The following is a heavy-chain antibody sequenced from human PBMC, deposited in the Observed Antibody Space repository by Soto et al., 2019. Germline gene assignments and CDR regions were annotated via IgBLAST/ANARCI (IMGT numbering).Heavy chain of an antibody. CDR1: GDTVSSTPW. CDR3: ARTLKCYYYDMSRLPFDP. J-gene: IGHJ5*02. D-gene: IGHD3-22*01. V-gene: IGHV4-4*02. Sequence: SEPLSLTCTVTGDTVSSTPWWSWVRLSPGRGLEWIGDIYHLGTTNYNPSLKRRVSISLDKSKNQFSLKLTSVTAADTAVYFCARTLKCYYYDMSRLPFDPWGPGVLIT. CDR2: IYHLGTT.